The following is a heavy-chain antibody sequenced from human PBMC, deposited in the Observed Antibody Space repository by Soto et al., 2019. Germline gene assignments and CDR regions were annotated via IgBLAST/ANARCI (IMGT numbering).Heavy chain of an antibody. CDR3: AREPYSSSSVRPFDI. CDR2: IYYNGST. Sequence: SETLSLTCTVSGASISIYYWNWIRHPPGKGLEWIGYIYYNGSTNYNPSLKRRLTMSVDTSKNHFSLNLSSVTAADTAVYYCAREPYSSSSVRPFDIWGQGTMVTVSS. CDR1: GASISIYY. D-gene: IGHD6-6*01. V-gene: IGHV4-59*01. J-gene: IGHJ3*02.